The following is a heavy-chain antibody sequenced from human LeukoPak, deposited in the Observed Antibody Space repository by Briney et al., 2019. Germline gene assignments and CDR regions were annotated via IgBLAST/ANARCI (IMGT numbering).Heavy chain of an antibody. D-gene: IGHD3-10*01. J-gene: IGHJ4*02. CDR1: GYTFTGYY. CDR2: INPKSGGT. Sequence: PGASVKVSCKASGYTFTGYYMHWVRQAPGQGLEWMGWINPKSGGTNSAQKLQGRVTMTTDTSTSTAYMELRSLRSDDTAVYYCARDQAGYYGSGSYYFDYWGQGTLVTVSS. V-gene: IGHV1-2*02. CDR3: ARDQAGYYGSGSYYFDY.